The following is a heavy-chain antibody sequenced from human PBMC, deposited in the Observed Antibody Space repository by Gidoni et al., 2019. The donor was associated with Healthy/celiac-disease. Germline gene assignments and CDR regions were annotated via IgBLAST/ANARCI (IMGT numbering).Heavy chain of an antibody. CDR1: GFPFSCFS. CDR3: ARAGRYCNNGVCAHYYYGMDV. CDR2: ITYDGSNK. V-gene: IGHV3-30*04. J-gene: IGHJ6*02. Sequence: QVQLVESGGVVVEPGMALRLSCAAPGFPFSCFSMRWLRQAPGKGLEWVAVITYDGSNKYYADSVKGRFTISRDNSKNTLYLQMNSLRAEDTAVYYCARAGRYCNNGVCAHYYYGMDVWGQGTTVTVSS. D-gene: IGHD2-8*01.